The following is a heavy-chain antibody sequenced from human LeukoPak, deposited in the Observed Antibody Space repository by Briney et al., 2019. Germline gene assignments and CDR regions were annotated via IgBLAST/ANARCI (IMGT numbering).Heavy chain of an antibody. V-gene: IGHV4-59*08. D-gene: IGHD5-18*01. Sequence: SETLTLTCIVSGGSINSDYWIWIRQPPGKGLEWIGNVFHTGNTNYSPSLRSRVTISLDTSKNQFSLSLRSVTAADTAVYYCARHLFGYIDGPAPYYFDYWGQGILVAVSS. CDR2: VFHTGNT. CDR3: ARHLFGYIDGPAPYYFDY. CDR1: GGSINSDY. J-gene: IGHJ4*02.